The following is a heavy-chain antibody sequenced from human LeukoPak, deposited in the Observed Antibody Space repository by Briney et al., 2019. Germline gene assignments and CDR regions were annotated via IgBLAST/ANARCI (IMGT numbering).Heavy chain of an antibody. CDR2: INPNSGGT. J-gene: IGHJ4*02. V-gene: IGHV1-2*02. Sequence: ASVKVSCKASGYTFTGYYMHWVRQAPGQGLEWMGWINPNSGGTNYAQRFQGRVTMTRDTSISTAYMELSRLRSDDTAVYYCATSGYSSGWDFDYWGQGTLVTVSS. CDR1: GYTFTGYY. CDR3: ATSGYSSGWDFDY. D-gene: IGHD6-19*01.